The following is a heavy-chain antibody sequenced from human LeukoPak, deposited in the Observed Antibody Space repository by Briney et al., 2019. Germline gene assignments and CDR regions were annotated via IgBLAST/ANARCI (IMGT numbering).Heavy chain of an antibody. J-gene: IGHJ4*02. CDR1: GFTSGFTFGDYA. D-gene: IGHD3-22*01. CDR3: TRTYYDSSGYLFDY. V-gene: IGHV3-49*04. Sequence: GGSLRLSCTASGFTSGFTFGDYAMGWVRQAPGKGPEWVGFIRTKAYGGTTEYAASVKGRFTISRDGSKSIAYLQMNSLKTGDTAVYYCTRTYYDSSGYLFDYWGQGTLVTVSS. CDR2: IRTKAYGGTT.